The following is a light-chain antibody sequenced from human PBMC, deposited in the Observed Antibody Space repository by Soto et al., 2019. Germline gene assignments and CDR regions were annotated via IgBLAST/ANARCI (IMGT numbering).Light chain of an antibody. CDR3: QQRSSWPLT. V-gene: IGKV3-11*01. J-gene: IGKJ4*01. Sequence: EIVLTQSPATLSLSPGERATLSCRASQSVGSYFAWYQQKPGQAPRLLTYDAFSRATGIPARFSGSGSGTDFTLTISSLEPEDFAVYFCQQRSSWPLTFGGGTKVDIK. CDR2: DAF. CDR1: QSVGSY.